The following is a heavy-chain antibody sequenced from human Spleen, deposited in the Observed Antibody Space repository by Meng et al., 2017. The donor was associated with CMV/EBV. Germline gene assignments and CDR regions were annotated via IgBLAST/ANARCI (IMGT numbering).Heavy chain of an antibody. J-gene: IGHJ4*02. V-gene: IGHV4-39*07. CDR1: GGSISSSSYY. D-gene: IGHD1-1*01. CDR3: ARGTTLTYYFDY. CDR2: IYYSGST. Sequence: GSLRLSCTVSGGSISSSSYYWGWIRQPPGKGLEWIGSIYYSGSTYYNPSLKSRVTISVDTSKNQFSLKLSSVTAADTAVYYCARGTTLTYYFDYWGQGTLVTVSS.